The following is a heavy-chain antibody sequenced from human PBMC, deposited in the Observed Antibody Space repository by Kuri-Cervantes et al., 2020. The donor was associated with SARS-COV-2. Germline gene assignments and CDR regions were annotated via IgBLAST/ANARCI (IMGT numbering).Heavy chain of an antibody. J-gene: IGHJ4*02. V-gene: IGHV1-18*01. CDR3: ARADDYRTSTSCYSNVDY. CDR1: GYTFTSYG. D-gene: IGHD2-2*02. Sequence: ASVKVSCKASGYTFTSYGISWVRQAPGQGLEWMGWISAYNGNTNSAQKFQGRVTMTTDTSTSTAYMEVRSLRSDDTAVYYCARADDYRTSTSCYSNVDYWGQGTLVTVSS. CDR2: ISAYNGNT.